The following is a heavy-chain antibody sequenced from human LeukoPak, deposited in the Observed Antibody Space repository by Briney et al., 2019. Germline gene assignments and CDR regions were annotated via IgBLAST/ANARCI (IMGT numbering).Heavy chain of an antibody. Sequence: SETLSLTCTVSTGSINDYYWSWVRQPAGKGLEWLGRIYSSGGTTYNPSLKSRITMSVDTSKNQFSLKMTSVTAADTAVYYCAGPKWFDPWGQGTLVTVSS. CDR2: IYSSGGT. V-gene: IGHV4-4*07. CDR1: TGSINDYY. J-gene: IGHJ5*02. CDR3: AGPKWFDP.